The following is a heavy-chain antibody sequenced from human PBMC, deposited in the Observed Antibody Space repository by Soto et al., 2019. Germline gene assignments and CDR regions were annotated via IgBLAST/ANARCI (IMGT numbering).Heavy chain of an antibody. J-gene: IGHJ4*02. V-gene: IGHV3-7*03. Sequence: SMRLSFAAAVFPFISYWMHWVRQAPGKGLEWVANIEPDGYENNSADSVKGRFTISRDNAKNSLYLQMNSLRVEDTAVYYCARDVDFWGQGTLVTVSS. D-gene: IGHD5-12*01. CDR1: VFPFISYW. CDR2: IEPDGYEN. CDR3: ARDVDF.